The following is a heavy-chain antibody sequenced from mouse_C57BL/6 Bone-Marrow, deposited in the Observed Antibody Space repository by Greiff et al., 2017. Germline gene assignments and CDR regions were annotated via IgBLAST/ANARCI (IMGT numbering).Heavy chain of an antibody. Sequence: VQLQQSGPVLVKPGASVKMSCKASGYTFTDYYMNWVKQSHGKSLEWIGVINPYNGGTSYNQKFKGKATLTVDKSSSTAYMELNSLTSEDSAVYYCARYGHYYGSSYWYCDVWGTGTTVTVSS. CDR3: ARYGHYYGSSYWYCDV. CDR1: GYTFTDYY. CDR2: INPYNGGT. V-gene: IGHV1-19*01. D-gene: IGHD1-1*01. J-gene: IGHJ1*03.